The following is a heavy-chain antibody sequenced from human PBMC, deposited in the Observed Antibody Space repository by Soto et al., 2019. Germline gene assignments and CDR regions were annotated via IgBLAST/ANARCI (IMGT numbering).Heavy chain of an antibody. CDR2: ISSSSSYI. CDR1: GFTFSSYS. J-gene: IGHJ6*02. CDR3: TKYTYTSRYSYFGMDV. D-gene: IGHD2-2*01. Sequence: GVSLRLSCAASGFTFSSYSMNWVRQAPGKGLEWVSSISSSSSYIYYADSVKGRFTTLRDDSKSIAYLQMNSLQSEDTGVYYCTKYTYTSRYSYFGMDVWGHGTTVTVSS. V-gene: IGHV3-21*03.